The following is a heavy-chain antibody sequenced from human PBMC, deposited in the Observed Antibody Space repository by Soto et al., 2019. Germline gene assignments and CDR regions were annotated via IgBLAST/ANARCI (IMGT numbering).Heavy chain of an antibody. V-gene: IGHV5-10-1*01. Sequence: EASLKISWKGSGYSIAGYWITWVRQTPGKGLEWRGRIAPSDSQTYYSPSFRGHVTISATTSITTVFLQWSRLWASDTAMYYCARQIYDSDTGPNFQYYFDSWGQGTPVTVSS. CDR3: ARQIYDSDTGPNFQYYFDS. J-gene: IGHJ4*02. CDR2: IAPSDSQT. CDR1: GYSIAGYW. D-gene: IGHD3-22*01.